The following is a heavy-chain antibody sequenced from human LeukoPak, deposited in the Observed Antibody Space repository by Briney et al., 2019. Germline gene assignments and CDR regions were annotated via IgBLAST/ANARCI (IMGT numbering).Heavy chain of an antibody. J-gene: IGHJ5*01. V-gene: IGHV3-23*01. CDR2: ITETGAGT. D-gene: IGHD6-13*01. Sequence: GGSLRLSCAASGFMFSRYAMIWVRQTPGKGLEWVSAITETGAGTYYADSVKGRFTMSRDNSRNTVYLQMDSLRAEDTAVYFCARGTAAAANRNWFDSWGQGTLVTVSS. CDR1: GFMFSRYA. CDR3: ARGTAAAANRNWFDS.